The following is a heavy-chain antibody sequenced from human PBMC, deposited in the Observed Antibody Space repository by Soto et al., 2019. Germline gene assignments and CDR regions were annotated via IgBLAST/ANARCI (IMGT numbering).Heavy chain of an antibody. D-gene: IGHD2-15*01. CDR2: IYYSGST. Sequence: QLQLQESGPGLVKPSETLSLTCTVSGGSISSSSYYWGWIRQPPGKGLEWIGSIYYSGSTYYNPSLKSRVTISVDTSKNQFSLKLSSVTAADTAVYYCARLLVVVVIDSDGMDVWGQGTTVTVSS. J-gene: IGHJ6*02. CDR3: ARLLVVVVIDSDGMDV. CDR1: GGSISSSSYY. V-gene: IGHV4-39*01.